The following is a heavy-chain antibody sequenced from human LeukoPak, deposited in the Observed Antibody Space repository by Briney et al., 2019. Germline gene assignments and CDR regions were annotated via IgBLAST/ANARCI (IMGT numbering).Heavy chain of an antibody. CDR1: GFTFSSYS. V-gene: IGHV3-21*01. D-gene: IGHD2-15*01. J-gene: IGHJ6*02. CDR2: ISSSSSYI. CDR3: ARDRRYCSGGSCYRSYYYYGMDV. Sequence: PGGSLRLSCAASGFTFSSYSMNWVRQAPGKGLEWVSSISSSSSYIYYADSVKGRFTISRDNAKNSLYLQMNSLRAEDTAVYYCARDRRYCSGGSCYRSYYYYGMDVWGQGTTVTVSS.